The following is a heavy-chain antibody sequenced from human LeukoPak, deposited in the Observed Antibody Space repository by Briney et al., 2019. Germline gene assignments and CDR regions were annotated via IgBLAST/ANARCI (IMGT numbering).Heavy chain of an antibody. J-gene: IGHJ6*03. CDR3: ARASMATINYYYFYMDA. V-gene: IGHV3-30*04. Sequence: GGSLRLSCTASGFTIIKYAMHWVRQAPGKGLEWVAVISFDGKKEYYTESVKGRFIISRDNSKNTLFLQMNSLKVEDTAVYYCARASMATINYYYFYMDAWGKGTTVSVSS. D-gene: IGHD5-24*01. CDR1: GFTIIKYA. CDR2: ISFDGKKE.